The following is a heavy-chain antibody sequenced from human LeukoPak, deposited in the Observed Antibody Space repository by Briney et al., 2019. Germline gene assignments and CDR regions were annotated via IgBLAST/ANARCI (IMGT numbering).Heavy chain of an antibody. CDR1: GFTFSDHA. V-gene: IGHV3-23*01. J-gene: IGHJ4*02. D-gene: IGHD3-3*02. CDR2: ISNGGDRT. Sequence: GGSLRLSCAASGFTFSDHAMNWVRHAPGKGLEWVSLISNGGDRTYYADSVEGRFTISRDNSKNMVYLQMNSLRVEDTAVYFCAKGTSTLDYWGQGTLVTVSS. CDR3: AKGTSTLDY.